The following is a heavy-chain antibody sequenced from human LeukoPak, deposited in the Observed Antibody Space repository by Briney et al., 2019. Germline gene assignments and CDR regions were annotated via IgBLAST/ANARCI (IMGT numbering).Heavy chain of an antibody. CDR3: AKSTFSVYWFDP. CDR2: IRYDGSNK. J-gene: IGHJ5*02. D-gene: IGHD2/OR15-2a*01. CDR1: GFTFNTYG. Sequence: GGSLRLSCAASGFTFNTYGMHWVRQAPGKGLEWVAFIRYDGSNKYYADSVKGRFTISRDNSKNTLYLQMNSLRAEDTAVYYCAKSTFSVYWFDPWGQGTLVTVSS. V-gene: IGHV3-30*02.